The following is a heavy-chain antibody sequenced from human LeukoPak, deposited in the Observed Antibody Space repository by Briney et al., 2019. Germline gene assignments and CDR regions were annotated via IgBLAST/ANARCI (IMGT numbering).Heavy chain of an antibody. CDR2: INHSGST. CDR1: GGSFSGYY. D-gene: IGHD2-2*01. Sequence: SETLSLTCAVYGGSFSGYYWSWIRQPPGKGLEWIGEINHSGSTNYNPSLKSRVTISVDTSKNQFSLKLSSVTAADTAVYYCARGLSDIVVVPAAATFDPRGQGTLVTVSS. J-gene: IGHJ5*02. CDR3: ARGLSDIVVVPAAATFDP. V-gene: IGHV4-34*01.